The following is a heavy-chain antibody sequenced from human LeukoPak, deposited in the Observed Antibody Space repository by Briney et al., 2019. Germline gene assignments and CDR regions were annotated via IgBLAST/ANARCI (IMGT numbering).Heavy chain of an antibody. D-gene: IGHD2-2*01. CDR2: ISYDGSNK. CDR1: GFTFSSYA. J-gene: IGHJ6*03. CDR3: ARDGDIVVVPAATYYYYYYMDV. V-gene: IGHV3-30-3*01. Sequence: PGGSLRLSCAASGFTFSSYAMHWVRQAPGKGLEWVAVISYDGSNKYYADSVKGRFTISRDNSKNTLYLQMNSLRAEDTAVYYCARDGDIVVVPAATYYYYYYMDVWGKGTTVTVSS.